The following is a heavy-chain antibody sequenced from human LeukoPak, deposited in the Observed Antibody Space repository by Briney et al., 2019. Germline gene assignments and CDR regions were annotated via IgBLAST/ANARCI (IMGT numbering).Heavy chain of an antibody. CDR3: VRGTGY. Sequence: GGSLRLSCSVSGLTFSTYVMHWVRQAPGKGLEYVSAISSNGDNTYYADSVKGRFTISRDNSKNTLYLQMSSLRPDDTAVYFCVRGTGYWGQGTLVTVSS. CDR2: ISSNGDNT. V-gene: IGHV3-64D*06. J-gene: IGHJ4*02. CDR1: GLTFSTYV.